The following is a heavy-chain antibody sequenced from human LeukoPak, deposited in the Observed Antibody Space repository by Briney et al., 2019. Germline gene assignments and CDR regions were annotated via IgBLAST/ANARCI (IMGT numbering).Heavy chain of an antibody. D-gene: IGHD3-22*01. J-gene: IGHJ6*02. V-gene: IGHV3-13*01. CDR2: IGVTGDT. CDR3: ARLSITMRHWDV. CDR1: GFTFSMYE. Sequence: GGSLRLSCAASGFTFSMYEMHWVRQPTGKGLEWVSVIGVTGDTYYSASVKGRFLISRESAKNSVVLQMNSLSPGDTAVYYCARLSITMRHWDVWGQGTSVTVSS.